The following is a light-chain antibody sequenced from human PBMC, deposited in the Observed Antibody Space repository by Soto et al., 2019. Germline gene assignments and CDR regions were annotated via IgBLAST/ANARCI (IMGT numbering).Light chain of an antibody. CDR1: QSVSSSY. J-gene: IGKJ3*01. CDR3: QQYGSSPT. Sequence: EIVLTQSPGTLSLSPGERATLSCRASQSVSSSYLAWYQQKPGQAPRLLIYCASSRATGIPDRFSGSGSGTDFTLTISRLGPEDFAVYYCQQYGSSPTFGPGTKVDIK. CDR2: CAS. V-gene: IGKV3-20*01.